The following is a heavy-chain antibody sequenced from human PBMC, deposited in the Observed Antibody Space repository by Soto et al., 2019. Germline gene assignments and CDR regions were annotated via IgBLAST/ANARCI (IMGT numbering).Heavy chain of an antibody. D-gene: IGHD6-19*01. CDR3: ARTRIAVAGKSFDY. CDR1: GGTISSYA. Sequence: SVKVSCKASGGTISSYAISWVRQAPGQGLEWMGGIIPIFGTANYAQKFQGRVTITADESTSTAYMELSSLRSEDTAVYYCARTRIAVAGKSFDYWGQGTLVTVSS. V-gene: IGHV1-69*13. CDR2: IIPIFGTA. J-gene: IGHJ4*02.